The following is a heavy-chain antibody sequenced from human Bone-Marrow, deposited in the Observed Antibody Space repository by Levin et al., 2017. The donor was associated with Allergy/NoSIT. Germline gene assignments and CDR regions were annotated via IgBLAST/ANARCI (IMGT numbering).Heavy chain of an antibody. CDR3: ARVSARQQQLVQGFGY. CDR2: IGSSSDTT. V-gene: IGHV3-48*01. J-gene: IGHJ4*02. CDR1: GFTFSSYS. D-gene: IGHD6-13*01. Sequence: GGSLRLSCAATGFTFSSYSMNWVRQAPGKGLEWVSYIGSSSDTTYYADSVKGRFTISRDNAKNSLYLQMNSLRAEDTAVYYCARVSARQQQLVQGFGYWGQGTLVTVSS.